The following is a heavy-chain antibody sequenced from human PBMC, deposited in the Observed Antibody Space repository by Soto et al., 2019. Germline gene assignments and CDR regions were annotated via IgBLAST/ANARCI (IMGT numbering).Heavy chain of an antibody. CDR1: GFTFNHYG. J-gene: IGHJ4*02. V-gene: IGHV3-33*01. CDR3: AREVGGHAGLQGRFDY. CDR2: IWYDGSNT. Sequence: QVQLVESGGGVVQPGRSLRLSCAASGFTFNHYGVHWVRQAPGKGLEWVAIIWYDGSNTYYADAVKGRFTISRDDSKSTLYLQMNSLRDDDTAMYYCAREVGGHAGLQGRFDYWGQGTPVTVSS. D-gene: IGHD1-26*01.